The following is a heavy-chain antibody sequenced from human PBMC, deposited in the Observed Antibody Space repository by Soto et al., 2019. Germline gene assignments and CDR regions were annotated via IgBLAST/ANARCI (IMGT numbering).Heavy chain of an antibody. J-gene: IGHJ4*02. CDR1: GFTFSSYS. Sequence: PGGSLRLSCAASGFTFSSYSLSWLRQAPGKGLEWVSDISGSGQTTQYKDSVKGRFTISRDNFRNTLYLQVNSLRAEDTAIYFCAKSRGDSWTTYFFDYWGQGALVTVSS. CDR3: AKSRGDSWTTYFFDY. CDR2: ISGSGQTT. D-gene: IGHD4-4*01. V-gene: IGHV3-23*01.